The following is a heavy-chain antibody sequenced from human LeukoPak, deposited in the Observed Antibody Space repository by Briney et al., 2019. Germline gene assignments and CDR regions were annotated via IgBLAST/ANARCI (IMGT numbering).Heavy chain of an antibody. CDR3: ARVGYYYDSSGYYHYMDV. J-gene: IGHJ6*03. D-gene: IGHD3-22*01. V-gene: IGHV1-2*02. CDR1: GYTFTGYY. Sequence: ASVKVSCKASGYTFTGYYMHWVRQAPGQGLEWMGWINPNSGGTNYAQKFQGRVTMTRDTSISTAYMELRSLRSDDTAVYYCARVGYYYDSSGYYHYMDVWGKGTTVTISS. CDR2: INPNSGGT.